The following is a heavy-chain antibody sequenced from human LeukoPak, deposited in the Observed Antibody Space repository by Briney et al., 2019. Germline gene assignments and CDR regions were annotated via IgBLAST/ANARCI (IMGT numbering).Heavy chain of an antibody. CDR1: GFTVSTTY. J-gene: IGHJ3*02. CDR2: TYTDVNT. V-gene: IGHV3-53*01. Sequence: GGSLRLSCAASGFTVSTTYMSWVRQAPGKGLEWVSITYTDVNTNYADSVKGRFTISRDNSQNTLSLQMNSLRAEDTAVHYCARKSDLFNAAFDIWGQGTVVTVSS. CDR3: ARKSDLFNAAFDI.